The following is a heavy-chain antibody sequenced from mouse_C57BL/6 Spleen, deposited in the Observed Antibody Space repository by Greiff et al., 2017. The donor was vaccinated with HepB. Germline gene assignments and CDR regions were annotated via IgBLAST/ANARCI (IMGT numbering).Heavy chain of an antibody. CDR1: GFTFSDYG. V-gene: IGHV5-17*01. CDR2: ISRGSSTI. Sequence: EVQLVESGGGLVKPGGSLKLSCAASGFTFSDYGMHWVRQAPEKGLEWVAYISRGSSTIYYADTVKGRFTISRDNAKNTLFLQMTSLRSEDTAMYYCARAGDYAMDYWGQGTSVTVSS. CDR3: ARAGDYAMDY. J-gene: IGHJ4*01.